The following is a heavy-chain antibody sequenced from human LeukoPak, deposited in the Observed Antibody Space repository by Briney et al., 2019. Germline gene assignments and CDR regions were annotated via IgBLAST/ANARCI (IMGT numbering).Heavy chain of an antibody. V-gene: IGHV1-46*01. D-gene: IGHD3-22*01. CDR3: ARDWAAYYYDSSGYYPTEYFAY. CDR1: GYTFTSYY. CDR2: INPSGGST. J-gene: IGHJ4*02. Sequence: ASVKVSCKASGYTFTSYYMHWVRQAPGQGLDWMGIINPSGGSTSYAQKFQGRVTMTRDTSTSTVYMELSSLRSEDTALYYCARDWAAYYYDSSGYYPTEYFAYWGQGTLVTVSS.